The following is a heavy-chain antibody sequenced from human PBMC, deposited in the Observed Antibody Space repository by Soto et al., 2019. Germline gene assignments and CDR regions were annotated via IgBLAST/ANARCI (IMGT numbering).Heavy chain of an antibody. CDR3: ARHGFYGDYASNYFDP. CDR2: IYPGNSDA. CDR1: GYNFATYW. D-gene: IGHD4-17*01. V-gene: IGHV5-51*01. J-gene: IGHJ5*02. Sequence: GESLKISCQASGYNFATYWIAWVRQMPGKGLEYMGIIYPGNSDARYSPSFQGQVTFSADKSISTAYLHWSSLKASDTAMYYCARHGFYGDYASNYFDPWGQGTLVTVSS.